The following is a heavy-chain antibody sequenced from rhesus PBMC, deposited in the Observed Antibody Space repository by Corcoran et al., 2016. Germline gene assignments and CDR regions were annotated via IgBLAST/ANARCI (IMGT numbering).Heavy chain of an antibody. CDR2: MNSGWGST. J-gene: IGHJ4*01. V-gene: IGHV3S5*01. CDR1: GFTFSRYG. CDR3: AKAEDDYGYYYTADYFDY. Sequence: EVQLVETGGGLVQPGGSLKLSCAASGFTFSRYGMSWVRQAHGKGLEWVSAMNSGWGSTSYPTSVKGRCTISRDNSKNTFYLQMNSRRAEDTSVYYCAKAEDDYGYYYTADYFDYWGQGVLVTVSS. D-gene: IGHD3-9*01.